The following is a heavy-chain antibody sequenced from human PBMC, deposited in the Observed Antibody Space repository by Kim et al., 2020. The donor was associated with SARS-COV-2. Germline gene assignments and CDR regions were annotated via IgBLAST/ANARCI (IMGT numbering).Heavy chain of an antibody. CDR3: ARDRHGDHIDY. J-gene: IGHJ4*02. CDR1: GGSISSYY. CDR2: IYYSGST. V-gene: IGHV4-59*13. D-gene: IGHD4-17*01. Sequence: SETLSLTCTVSGGSISSYYWSWIRQPPGKGLEWIGYIYYSGSTNYNPSLKSRVTISVDTSKNQFSLKLSSVTAADTAVYYCARDRHGDHIDYWGQGTLVTVSS.